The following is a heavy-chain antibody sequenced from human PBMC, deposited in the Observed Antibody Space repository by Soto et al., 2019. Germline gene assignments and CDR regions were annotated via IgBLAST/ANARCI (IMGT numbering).Heavy chain of an antibody. J-gene: IGHJ5*02. CDR2: IIPLFGTS. CDR3: GRGKLRDMATVLSVKWVDP. V-gene: IGHV1-69*01. Sequence: QVQLVQSGAEVKKPGSSVKVSCKASGGPFNHHAINWVRQATSQGLEWMGGIIPLFGTSNYAQKVQGRVTITAYESTRTAYMDLSSLSAEDTVVYYWGRGKLRDMATVLSVKWVDPRGQGTLVTVS. D-gene: IGHD4-4*01. CDR1: GGPFNHHA.